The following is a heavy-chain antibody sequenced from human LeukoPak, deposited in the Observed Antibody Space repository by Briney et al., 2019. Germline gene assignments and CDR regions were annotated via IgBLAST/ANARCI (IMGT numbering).Heavy chain of an antibody. D-gene: IGHD2-2*01. J-gene: IGHJ4*02. CDR1: GRSFSGYY. CDR3: ARGYRLFDY. CDR2: INHSGST. V-gene: IGHV4-34*01. Sequence: SEALSLTCAVYGRSFSGYYWSWIRQPPGKGLEWIGEINHSGSTNYNPSLKSRVTISVDTSKNQFSLKLSSVTAADTAVYYCARGYRLFDYWGQGTLVTVSS.